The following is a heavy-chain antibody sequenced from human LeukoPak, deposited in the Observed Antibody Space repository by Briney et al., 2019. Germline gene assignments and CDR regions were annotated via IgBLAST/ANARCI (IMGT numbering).Heavy chain of an antibody. Sequence: GGSLRLSCAASGSTFSSYAMSWVRQAPGKGLEWVSAISGSGGSTYYADSVKGRFTISRDNSKNTLYLQMNSLRAEDTAVYYCAKDPRITIFGVPHYYMDVWGKGTTVTVSS. CDR2: ISGSGGST. J-gene: IGHJ6*03. D-gene: IGHD3-3*01. CDR1: GSTFSSYA. V-gene: IGHV3-23*01. CDR3: AKDPRITIFGVPHYYMDV.